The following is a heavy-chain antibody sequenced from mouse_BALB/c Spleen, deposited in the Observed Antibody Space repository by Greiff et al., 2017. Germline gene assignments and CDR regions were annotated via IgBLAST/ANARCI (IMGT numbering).Heavy chain of an antibody. CDR2: ISDGGSYT. J-gene: IGHJ1*01. CDR1: GFTFSDYY. V-gene: IGHV5-4*02. CDR3: ARDPDYYGSRGYFDV. Sequence: EVKVEESGGGLVKPGGSLKLSCAASGFTFSDYYMYWVRQTPEKRLEWVATISDGGSYTYYPDSVKGRFTISRDNAKNNLYLQMSSLKSEDTAMYYCARDPDYYGSRGYFDVWGAGTTVTVSS. D-gene: IGHD1-1*01.